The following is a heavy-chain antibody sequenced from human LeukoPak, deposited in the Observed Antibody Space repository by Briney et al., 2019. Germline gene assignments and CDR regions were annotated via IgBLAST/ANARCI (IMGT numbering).Heavy chain of an antibody. Sequence: GSLRLSCAASGFTFSSYAMHWVRQAPGKGPEWVAVISYDGSNKYYADSVKGRFTISRDNSKNTLYLQMNSLRAEDTAVYYCARDGTGATNDYWGQGTLVTVSS. CDR3: ARDGTGATNDY. J-gene: IGHJ4*02. CDR2: ISYDGSNK. V-gene: IGHV3-30*04. D-gene: IGHD1-26*01. CDR1: GFTFSSYA.